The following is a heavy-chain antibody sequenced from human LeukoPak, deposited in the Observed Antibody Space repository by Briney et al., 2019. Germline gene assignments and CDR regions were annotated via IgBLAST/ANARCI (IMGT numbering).Heavy chain of an antibody. CDR1: GFTFSTYW. D-gene: IGHD2-15*01. J-gene: IGHJ4*02. CDR3: AKSRRAYCSGGSCFGLWDY. CDR2: INSDESST. Sequence: GGSLRLSCAASGFTFSTYWMHWVRQAPGKGLVWVSRINSDESSTTYADSVKGRFTISRDNAKNTLYLQTNSLRAEDTAVYYCAKSRRAYCSGGSCFGLWDYWGQGTLVTVSS. V-gene: IGHV3-74*01.